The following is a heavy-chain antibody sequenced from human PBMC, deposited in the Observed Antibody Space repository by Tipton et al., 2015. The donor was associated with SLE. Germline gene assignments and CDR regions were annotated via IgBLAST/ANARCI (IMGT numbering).Heavy chain of an antibody. CDR3: VREALAEGAYCGANCYDEDS. V-gene: IGHV1-18*01. Sequence: QSGAEVKKPGASVKVSCKASGYRFRNFGITWVRQAPGQGLEWMGWISTYTGNTNYAQKFQDRVTLTRDTSTTTAYMELRSLRSDDTAVYYCVREALAEGAYCGANCYDEDSWGQGTLVSVSS. D-gene: IGHD2-21*01. J-gene: IGHJ4*02. CDR2: ISTYTGNT. CDR1: GYRFRNFG.